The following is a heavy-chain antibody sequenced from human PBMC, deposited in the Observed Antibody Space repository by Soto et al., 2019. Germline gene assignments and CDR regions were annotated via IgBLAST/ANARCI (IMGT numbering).Heavy chain of an antibody. CDR2: IYPGDSDT. CDR1: GYSFTSYW. V-gene: IGHV5-51*01. Sequence: VASVKISCEGSGYSFTSYWIGWVRQMPGKGLEWMGIIYPGDSDTRYSPSFQGQVTISADKSISTAYLQWSSLKASDTAMYYCARRRDYYYYGMDVWGQGTTVTVSS. J-gene: IGHJ6*02. CDR3: ARRRDYYYYGMDV.